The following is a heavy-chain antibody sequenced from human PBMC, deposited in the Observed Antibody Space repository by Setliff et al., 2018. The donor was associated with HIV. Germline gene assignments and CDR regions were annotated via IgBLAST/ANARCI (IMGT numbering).Heavy chain of an antibody. V-gene: IGHV4-34*01. Sequence: SETLSLTCAVYGGSFSGYCWTWIRQPPGKGLEWIGEIQHTGRTNYNPSLSSRVTTSVDTSKNQFSLKLTSVTAADTAVYYCARGRDYYGSGSYFNGRANSYYFMDVWGKGTTVTVSS. J-gene: IGHJ6*03. CDR3: ARGRDYYGSGSYFNGRANSYYFMDV. CDR1: GGSFSGYC. D-gene: IGHD3-10*01. CDR2: IQHTGRT.